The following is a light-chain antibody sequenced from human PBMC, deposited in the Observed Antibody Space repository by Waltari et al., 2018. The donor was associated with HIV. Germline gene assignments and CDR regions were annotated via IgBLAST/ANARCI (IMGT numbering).Light chain of an antibody. CDR1: SIDIGFSNF. V-gene: IGLV2-8*01. CDR2: EVS. J-gene: IGLJ2*01. Sequence: QSALTQPPSASGSPGQSVTISCPGTSIDIGFSNFAPRYQPHPGKAPKLLISEVSRRPSGVPDRFSGSKSGNTASLTVSGLQAEDEAAYYCFSYAGNNYLLFGGGTKLTVL. CDR3: FSYAGNNYLL.